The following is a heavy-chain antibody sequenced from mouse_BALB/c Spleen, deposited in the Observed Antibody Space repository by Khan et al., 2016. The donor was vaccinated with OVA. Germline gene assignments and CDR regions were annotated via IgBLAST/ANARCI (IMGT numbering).Heavy chain of an antibody. CDR1: GFTFSTFA. Sequence: EVELVESGGGLVKPGGSLKLSCAVSGFTFSTFAMSWVRQTPEKRMEWVATISSDGDYTFYPDIVTGRFSISRDNAKNTLFLQMSSLGSEDTAMYYCASSPYGNFAYWGQGTLVTVSA. CDR3: ASSPYGNFAY. D-gene: IGHD2-1*01. V-gene: IGHV5-9-3*01. J-gene: IGHJ3*01. CDR2: ISSDGDYT.